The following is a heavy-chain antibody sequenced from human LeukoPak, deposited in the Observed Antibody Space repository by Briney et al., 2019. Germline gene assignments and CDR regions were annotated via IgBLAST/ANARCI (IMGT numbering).Heavy chain of an antibody. CDR1: GGSISSGGYY. V-gene: IGHV4-61*08. J-gene: IGHJ4*02. CDR3: ARVSRAGAPFDY. Sequence: SQTLSLTCTVSGGSISSGGYYWSWIRQPPGKGLEWIGYIYYSGSTNYNPSLKSRVTISVDTSKNQFSLKLSSVTAADTAVYYCARVSRAGAPFDYWGQGTLVTVSS. CDR2: IYYSGST. D-gene: IGHD1-26*01.